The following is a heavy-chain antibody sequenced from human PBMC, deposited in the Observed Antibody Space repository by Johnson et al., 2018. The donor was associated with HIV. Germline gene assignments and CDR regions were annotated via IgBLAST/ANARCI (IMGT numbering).Heavy chain of an antibody. D-gene: IGHD1-26*01. CDR1: VFTFSSPG. CDR3: AKWSIVGATFSDAFDI. V-gene: IGHV3-30*02. Sequence: QVHLLESGGDVVQPEPSLRLPCATSVFTFSSPGMHWVRQAPGKGLEWVASIRYDGGNKDYADSVKGRFTISRDNSKNTLYLQMISLRAEDTAVYYCAKWSIVGATFSDAFDIWGQGTMVTVSS. CDR2: IRYDGGNK. J-gene: IGHJ3*02.